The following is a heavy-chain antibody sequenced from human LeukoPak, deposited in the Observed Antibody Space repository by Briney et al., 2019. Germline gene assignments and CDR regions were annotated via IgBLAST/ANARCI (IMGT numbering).Heavy chain of an antibody. CDR2: INSDGSST. D-gene: IGHD1-26*01. CDR3: ARDTVIPYSQVGTTKD. V-gene: IGHV3-74*01. J-gene: IGHJ4*02. Sequence: GGSLRLSCAASGFIFSSYWMPWFGQAQGKGLVWVSRINSDGSSTSYADSVKGRFTISRDNAKNTLYLQMNSLRAEDTAVYYCARDTVIPYSQVGTTKDWGQGTLVTVSS. CDR1: GFIFSSYW.